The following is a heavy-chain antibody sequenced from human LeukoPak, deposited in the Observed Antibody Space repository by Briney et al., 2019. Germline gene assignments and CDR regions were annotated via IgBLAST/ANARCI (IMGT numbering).Heavy chain of an antibody. J-gene: IGHJ4*02. CDR1: GFTFSSYA. CDR2: ISGSGGST. D-gene: IGHD6-19*01. CDR3: AKDGEQWLVPRYDY. V-gene: IGHV3-23*01. Sequence: PGGSLRLSCAASGFTFSSYAMSWVRQAPGKGLEWVSAISGSGGSTYYADSVKGRFTISRDNSKNTLYLQMNSLRAEDTAVYYCAKDGEQWLVPRYDYWGQGTLVTVSS.